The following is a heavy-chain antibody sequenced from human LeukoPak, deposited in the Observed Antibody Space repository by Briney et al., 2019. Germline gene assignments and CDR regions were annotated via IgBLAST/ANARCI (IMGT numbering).Heavy chain of an antibody. CDR2: IYYSGST. Sequence: SETLSLTCTVSGGSISSGGYYWSWIRQHPGKGLEWIGYIYYSGSTYYNPSLKSRVTISVDTSKNQFSLKLSSVTAADTAVYYCARGRPVWYYYDSSGYYFDYWGQGTLVTVSS. CDR3: ARGRPVWYYYDSSGYYFDY. V-gene: IGHV4-31*03. D-gene: IGHD3-22*01. J-gene: IGHJ4*02. CDR1: GGSISSGGYY.